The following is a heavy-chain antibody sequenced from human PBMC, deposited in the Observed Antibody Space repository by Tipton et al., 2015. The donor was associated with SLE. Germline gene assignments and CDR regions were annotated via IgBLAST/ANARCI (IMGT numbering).Heavy chain of an antibody. D-gene: IGHD6-19*01. J-gene: IGHJ4*02. Sequence: TLSLTCTVSGGSITSYYWSWIRQPPGKGLEWIGYIYYSGSTSYNPSLKSRVAISIDTSKNQFSLKLSSVTAADTAVYYCARTGTVAGKNYWGQGTLVTVSS. CDR3: ARTGTVAGKNY. V-gene: IGHV4-59*12. CDR1: GGSITSYY. CDR2: IYYSGST.